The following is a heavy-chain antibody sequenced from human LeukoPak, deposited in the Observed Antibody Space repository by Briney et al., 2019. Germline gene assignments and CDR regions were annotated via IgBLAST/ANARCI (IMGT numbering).Heavy chain of an antibody. D-gene: IGHD5-18*01. CDR3: AKVGWGYSYGSGGN. Sequence: PGGSLRLSCAASGFTFSSYAMSWVRQAPGKGLEWVSAISGSGGSTYYADSVKGRFTISRDNSKNKLYLQMNSLRAEDTAVYYCAKVGWGYSYGSGGNWGQGTLVTVSS. CDR2: ISGSGGST. V-gene: IGHV3-23*01. J-gene: IGHJ4*02. CDR1: GFTFSSYA.